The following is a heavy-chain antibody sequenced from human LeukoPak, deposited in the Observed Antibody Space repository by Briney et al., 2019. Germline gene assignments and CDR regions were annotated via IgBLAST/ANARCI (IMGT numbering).Heavy chain of an antibody. CDR1: GFTFSSYS. CDR2: ISSSSSYI. Sequence: GGSLRLSCAASGFTFSSYSMNWVRQAPGKGLEWVSSISSSSSYIYYADSVKGRFTISRDNAKNSLYLQMNSLRAEDTAVYYCAREDYYYDSSGYLYNWFDPWGQGTLVTVSS. D-gene: IGHD3-22*01. V-gene: IGHV3-21*01. CDR3: AREDYYYDSSGYLYNWFDP. J-gene: IGHJ5*02.